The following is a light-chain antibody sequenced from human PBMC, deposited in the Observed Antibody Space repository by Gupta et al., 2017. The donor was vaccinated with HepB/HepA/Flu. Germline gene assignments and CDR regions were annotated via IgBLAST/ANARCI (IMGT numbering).Light chain of an antibody. V-gene: IGLV2-14*01. CDR3: SSYTSSSPLVV. J-gene: IGLJ2*01. CDR2: DVT. Sequence: QSALTQPASVSGSPGQSITISCPGTSSDVGGYNYVSWYQQHPGKAPQLMIYDVTNRPSGVSNRFSGSKSGNTASLTISGLQAGDEADYYCSSYTSSSPLVVFGGGTKLTVL. CDR1: SSDVGGYNY.